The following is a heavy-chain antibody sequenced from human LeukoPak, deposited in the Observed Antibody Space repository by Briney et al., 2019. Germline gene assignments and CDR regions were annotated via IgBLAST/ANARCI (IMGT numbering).Heavy chain of an antibody. D-gene: IGHD2-15*01. V-gene: IGHV4-39*07. Sequence: TSETLSLTCTVSGGSISSSSYYWGWIRQPPGKGLEWIGSIYYSGSTYYNPSLKSRVTISVDTSKNQFSLKLSSVTAADTAVYYCASIICSGGSCELYSYGPQFDYWGQGTLVTVSS. CDR3: ASIICSGGSCELYSYGPQFDY. CDR1: GGSISSSSYY. J-gene: IGHJ4*02. CDR2: IYYSGST.